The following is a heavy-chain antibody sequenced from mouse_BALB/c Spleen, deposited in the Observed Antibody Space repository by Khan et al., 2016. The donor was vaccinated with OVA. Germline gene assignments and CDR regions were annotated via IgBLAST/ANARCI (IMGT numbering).Heavy chain of an antibody. CDR3: PRHRCYYAPNPYFYY. CDR2: ISSGGTYT. J-gene: IGHJ2*01. Sequence: EVQVVESGGGLVRPGGSLKLSCAASGFSFSSYSMSWVRQTPEKRLEWVATISSGGTYTYYQDSVKGRFTISRDNAKNTLYLQMNSLKSEYTSISYCPRHRCYYAPNPYFYYWGQGTTLTVSS. V-gene: IGHV5-6-4*01. CDR1: GFSFSSYS. D-gene: IGHD1-1*01.